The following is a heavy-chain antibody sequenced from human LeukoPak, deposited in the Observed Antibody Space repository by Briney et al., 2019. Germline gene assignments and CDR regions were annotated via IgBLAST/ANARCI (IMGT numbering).Heavy chain of an antibody. J-gene: IGHJ4*02. V-gene: IGHV3-23*01. Sequence: GGSLRLSCAASGFTFDDYAMSWVRQAPGKGLEWVSAISGTGGSAYYTDSVKGRFTISRDNSRNTLYLQMNSLRAEDTAVYYCAKARSSSSTYYFDYWGQGTLVTVSS. D-gene: IGHD6-6*01. CDR2: ISGTGGSA. CDR1: GFTFDDYA. CDR3: AKARSSSSTYYFDY.